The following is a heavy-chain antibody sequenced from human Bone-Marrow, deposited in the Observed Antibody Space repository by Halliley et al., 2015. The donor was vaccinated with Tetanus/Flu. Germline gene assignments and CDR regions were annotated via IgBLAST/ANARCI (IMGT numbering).Heavy chain of an antibody. Sequence: SLRLSCATSGLSSFTSYNMMWVRQAPGKGLEWISEISLNSKYIYYSDSVKGRFTISRDNSKNSVFLEMNTLRVEDTALYYCARGLSGAYPNTFDSWGQGTQVTVSS. CDR1: GLSSFTSYN. D-gene: IGHD1-26*01. J-gene: IGHJ4*02. V-gene: IGHV3-21*01. CDR3: ARGLSGAYPNTFDS. CDR2: ISLNSKYI.